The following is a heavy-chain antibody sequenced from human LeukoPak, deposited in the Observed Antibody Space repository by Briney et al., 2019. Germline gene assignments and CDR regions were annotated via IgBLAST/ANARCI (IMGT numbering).Heavy chain of an antibody. J-gene: IGHJ5*02. Sequence: GGPLRLSCAASGFTFSDYYMSWMRQAPGKGLEWVSYISSSSSYTNYVDSVKGRFTISRDNAKNSLYLQMNSLRAEDTAVYYCASFPYCSSTSCSSPWGQGTLVTVSS. CDR2: ISSSSSYT. V-gene: IGHV3-11*03. CDR1: GFTFSDYY. CDR3: ASFPYCSSTSCSSP. D-gene: IGHD2-2*01.